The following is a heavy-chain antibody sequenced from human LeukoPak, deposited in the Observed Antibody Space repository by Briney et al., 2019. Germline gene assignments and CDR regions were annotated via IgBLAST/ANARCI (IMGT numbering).Heavy chain of an antibody. J-gene: IGHJ4*02. CDR3: ARDPNYEILTGYYDY. Sequence: GGSLRLSCAASGFTFSDYSMNWVRQAPGKGLEWVSYISSSSSTVYYADSVKGRFTISRDNAKNSLYLQMNSLRAEDTAVYFCARDPNYEILTGYYDYWGQGTLVTVSS. D-gene: IGHD3-9*01. CDR1: GFTFSDYS. CDR2: ISSSSSTV. V-gene: IGHV3-48*04.